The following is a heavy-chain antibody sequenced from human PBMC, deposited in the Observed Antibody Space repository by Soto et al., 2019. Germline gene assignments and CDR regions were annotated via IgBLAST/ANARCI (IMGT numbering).Heavy chain of an antibody. CDR1: GYVFTNYF. CDR3: AREVGSNSWVYYCCMDV. J-gene: IGHJ6*02. Sequence: QVQLVQSGAEVKKPGASVKVSCKASGYVFTNYFMHWVRQAHGQGLEWMGIINPNGGGTSYAQKFEVRVTKTSDPATGAVYMDLSSLRAEDTALYFCAREVGSNSWVYYCCMDVWGQGTSVTVS. V-gene: IGHV1-46*01. D-gene: IGHD6-13*01. CDR2: INPNGGGT.